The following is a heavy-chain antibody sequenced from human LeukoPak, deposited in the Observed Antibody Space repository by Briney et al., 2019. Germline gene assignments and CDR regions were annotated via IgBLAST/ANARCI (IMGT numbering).Heavy chain of an antibody. Sequence: GASVKVSCKVSGYTLTELSMHWVRQAPGKGLEWMGGFDPEDGETIYAQKFQGRVTITADKSTSTAYMELSSLRSEDTAVYYCAREGYSSSWYAKNWFDPWGQGTLVTVSS. CDR1: GYTLTELS. CDR3: AREGYSSSWYAKNWFDP. V-gene: IGHV1-24*01. D-gene: IGHD6-13*01. J-gene: IGHJ5*02. CDR2: FDPEDGET.